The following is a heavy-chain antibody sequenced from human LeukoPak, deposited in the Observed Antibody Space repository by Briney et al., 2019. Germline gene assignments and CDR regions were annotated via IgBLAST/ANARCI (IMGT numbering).Heavy chain of an antibody. CDR1: GDSISSSKKY. Sequence: PSETLSLTCTVSGDSISSSKKYWGWVRQPPGKGLEWIGSIYYSGNTYYNPSLKSRVTISVDTSKNQFSLKLSSVTAADTAVYYCARQTGSGLFILPGGQGALVTVSS. CDR2: IYYSGNT. D-gene: IGHD3/OR15-3a*01. CDR3: ARQTGSGLFILP. V-gene: IGHV4-39*01. J-gene: IGHJ4*02.